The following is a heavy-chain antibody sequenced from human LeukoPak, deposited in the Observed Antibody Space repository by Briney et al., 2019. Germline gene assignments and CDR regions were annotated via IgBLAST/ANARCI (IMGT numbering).Heavy chain of an antibody. D-gene: IGHD3-10*01. V-gene: IGHV1-2*02. CDR2: INPNSGGT. J-gene: IGHJ6*02. CDR3: ARDGSLAITMVRGVKKLYGMDV. Sequence: GASVKVSCKASGYTFTVYYMHWVRQAPGQGLEWMGWINPNSGGTNYAQKFQGRVTMTRDTSISTAYMELSRLRSDDTAVYYCARDGSLAITMVRGVKKLYGMDVWGQGTTVTVSS. CDR1: GYTFTVYY.